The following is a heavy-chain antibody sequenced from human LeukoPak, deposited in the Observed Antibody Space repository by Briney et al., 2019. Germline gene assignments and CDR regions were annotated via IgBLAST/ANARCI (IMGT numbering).Heavy chain of an antibody. Sequence: GGSLRLSCAASGFTFSRNYMSWVRQAPGKGLEWVSVIYSGGGTYYADSVKGRFTISRDNSNNTLYLQMNSLRAEDTAVYYCARTGGVNWGQGTLVTVSS. CDR1: GFTFSRNY. CDR2: IYSGGGT. D-gene: IGHD1-26*01. V-gene: IGHV3-66*02. J-gene: IGHJ4*02. CDR3: ARTGGVN.